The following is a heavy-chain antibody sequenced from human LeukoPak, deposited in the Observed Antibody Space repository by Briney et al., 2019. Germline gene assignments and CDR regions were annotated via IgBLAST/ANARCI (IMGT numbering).Heavy chain of an antibody. CDR2: IYTSGST. CDR1: GGSISSGSYY. V-gene: IGHV4-61*02. Sequence: PSETLSLTCTVSGGSISSGSYYWSWIRQPAGKGLEWIGRIYTSGSTNYNPSLKSRVTISVDRSKNQFSLKLSSVTAADTAVYYCARVSGSGASYFDYWGQGTLVTVSS. CDR3: ARVSGSGASYFDY. D-gene: IGHD6-19*01. J-gene: IGHJ4*02.